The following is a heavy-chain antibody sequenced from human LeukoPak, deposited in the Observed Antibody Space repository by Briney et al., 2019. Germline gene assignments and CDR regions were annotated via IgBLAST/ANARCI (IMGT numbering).Heavy chain of an antibody. J-gene: IGHJ4*02. CDR3: TTLSDDVHY. D-gene: IGHD2-21*02. CDR1: GFIFRNAW. Sequence: GGSLRLSRAASGFIFRNAWMTWVRQAPGKGLEWVGRMKSNPDGGTSDYAAPVKGRFTISRDDSKNTLYLHLNSLRAEDTAVYYCTTLSDDVHYWGQGTLVTVS. V-gene: IGHV3-15*01. CDR2: MKSNPDGGTS.